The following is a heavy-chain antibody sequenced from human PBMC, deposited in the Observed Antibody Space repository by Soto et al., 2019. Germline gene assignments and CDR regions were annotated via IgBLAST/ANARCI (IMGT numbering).Heavy chain of an antibody. CDR3: ARGTAPDFWSGYPPDAFDI. CDR2: IYYSGST. CDR1: GGSISSYY. D-gene: IGHD3-3*01. Sequence: SETLSLTCTVSGGSISSYYWSWIRQPPGKGLEWIGYIYYSGSTNYNPSLKSRVTISVDTSKNQFSLKLSSVTAADTAVYYCARGTAPDFWSGYPPDAFDIWGQGTMVTVSS. J-gene: IGHJ3*02. V-gene: IGHV4-59*01.